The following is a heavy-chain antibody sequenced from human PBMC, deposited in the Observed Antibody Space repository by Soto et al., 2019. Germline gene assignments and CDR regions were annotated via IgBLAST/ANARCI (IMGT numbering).Heavy chain of an antibody. J-gene: IGHJ4*02. D-gene: IGHD1-1*01. CDR2: IPYDGSKK. CDR3: ARDEMSTRPEECNFEC. CDR1: GFTFSSYA. V-gene: IGHV3-30-3*01. Sequence: HPGGSLRLSCVASGFTFSSYAMHWVRQAPGRGLEWVAAIPYDGSKKYYADSVKGRFTISRDNFKNTLYLQMNSLRAEDTAVYYCARDEMSTRPEECNFECWGQGTLVTVSS.